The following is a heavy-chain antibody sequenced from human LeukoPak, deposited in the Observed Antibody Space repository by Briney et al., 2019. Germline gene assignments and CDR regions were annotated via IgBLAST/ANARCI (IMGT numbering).Heavy chain of an antibody. D-gene: IGHD3-10*01. CDR1: GYSISSDYY. CDR3: ARVVGVWFGEPLALDI. V-gene: IGHV4-38-2*02. CDR2: IYHSGST. J-gene: IGHJ3*02. Sequence: PSETLSLTCTVSGYSISSDYYWGWIRQPPGKGLEWIGSIYHSGSTYYNPSLKSRVTISVDKSKNQFSLKLSSVTAADTAVYYCARVVGVWFGEPLALDIWGQGTMVTVSS.